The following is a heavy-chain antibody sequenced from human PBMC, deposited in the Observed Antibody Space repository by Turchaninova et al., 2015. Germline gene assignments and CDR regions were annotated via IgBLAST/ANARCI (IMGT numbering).Heavy chain of an antibody. V-gene: IGHV4-59*01. Sequence: QVQLPESGPGLVKTSETLSLTRTVSGASRDSYRWRWIRQSPGKGLEWIGFITYGGATSYNPSLKSRLTMSLDASKNQFSLNLKSVTAADTAVYYCARETSPGGWHSLDHWGQGTLITVSS. CDR3: ARETSPGGWHSLDH. CDR2: ITYGGAT. J-gene: IGHJ4*01. CDR1: GASRDSYR. D-gene: IGHD6-19*01.